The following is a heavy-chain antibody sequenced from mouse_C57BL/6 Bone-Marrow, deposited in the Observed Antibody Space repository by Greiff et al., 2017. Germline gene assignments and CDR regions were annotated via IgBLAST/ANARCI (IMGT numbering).Heavy chain of an antibody. J-gene: IGHJ1*03. D-gene: IGHD1-1*01. CDR1: GYTFTSYW. CDR3: ARGLYCYGSSLGYFDV. V-gene: IGHV1-59*01. Sequence: VQLQQPGAELVRPGTSVKLSCKASGYTFTSYWMHWVKQRPGQGLEWIGVIDPSDSYTNYNQKFKGKATLTVDTSSSTAYMQLSSLTSEDSAVYYGARGLYCYGSSLGYFDVWGTGTTVSVSS. CDR2: IDPSDSYT.